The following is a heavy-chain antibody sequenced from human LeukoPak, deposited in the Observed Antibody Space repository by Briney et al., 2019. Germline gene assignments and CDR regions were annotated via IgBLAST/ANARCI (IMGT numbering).Heavy chain of an antibody. CDR3: ARSAWVDCFDY. Sequence: GGSLRLSCVASGFTFSSYWMHWVRQAPGKGLVWVSRINSDGSSTSYADSVKGRFTISRGNAKNTLYLQMNSLRAEDTAVYYCARSAWVDCFDYWGQGTMVTVSS. J-gene: IGHJ4*03. CDR1: GFTFSSYW. D-gene: IGHD2-15*01. CDR2: INSDGSST. V-gene: IGHV3-74*01.